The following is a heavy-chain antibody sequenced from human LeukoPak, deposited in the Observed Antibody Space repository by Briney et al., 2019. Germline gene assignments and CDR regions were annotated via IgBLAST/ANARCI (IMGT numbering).Heavy chain of an antibody. CDR2: INSDGSST. D-gene: IGHD3-10*01. J-gene: IGHJ4*01. V-gene: IGHV3-74*01. CDR1: GFTFSSYW. Sequence: PGGSLRLSCAASGFTFSSYWMHWVRQAPGKGLVWVSRINSDGSSTSYADSVKGRFTISRDNAKNTLYRQMNSLRAEDTAGYYCASATLRGAETYCCGQGTLVTASS. CDR3: ASATLRGAETYC.